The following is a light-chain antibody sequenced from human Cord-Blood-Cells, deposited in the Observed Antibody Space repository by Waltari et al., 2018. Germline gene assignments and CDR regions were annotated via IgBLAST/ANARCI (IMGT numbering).Light chain of an antibody. CDR1: HRISSW. CDR3: QQYNSYSWT. Sequence: DIQMTQSPSTLSESVGDRVTITCRARHRISSWLAWYQQKPGKAPKLLIYKASSVESGVPSRFSGSGSGTEFTLTISSLQPDDFATYYCQQYNSYSWTFGQGTKVEIK. CDR2: KAS. V-gene: IGKV1-5*03. J-gene: IGKJ1*01.